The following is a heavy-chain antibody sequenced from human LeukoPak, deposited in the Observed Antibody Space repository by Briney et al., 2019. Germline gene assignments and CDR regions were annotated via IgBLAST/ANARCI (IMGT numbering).Heavy chain of an antibody. D-gene: IGHD3-22*01. CDR3: ARVDYYDSSTSPY. CDR1: GFTVSDNY. J-gene: IGHJ4*02. Sequence: PGGSLRLSCAASGFTVSDNYMSWVRQAPGKGLEWVSILYTGGSTYYADSVKGRFTNSRDNSKNTVYLQMNSLRAEDTAVYFCARVDYYDSSTSPYWGQGTLVTVSS. CDR2: LYTGGST. V-gene: IGHV3-53*01.